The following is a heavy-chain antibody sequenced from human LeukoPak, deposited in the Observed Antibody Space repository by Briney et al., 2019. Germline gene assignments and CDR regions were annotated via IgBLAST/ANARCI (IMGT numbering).Heavy chain of an antibody. J-gene: IGHJ6*02. CDR1: GFTFSSYA. CDR3: ARVKEIVESIHYYYYGMDV. D-gene: IGHD2-15*01. Sequence: QTGGSLRLSCAASGFTFSSYAMSWVRQAPGKGLEWVSAISGSGGSTYYADSVKGRFTISRDNSKNTLYLQMNSLRAEDTAVYYCARVKEIVESIHYYYYGMDVWGQGTTVTVSS. V-gene: IGHV3-23*01. CDR2: ISGSGGST.